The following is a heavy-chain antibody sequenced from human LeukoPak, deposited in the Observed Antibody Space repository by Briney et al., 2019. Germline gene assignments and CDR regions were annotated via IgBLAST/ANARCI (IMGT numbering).Heavy chain of an antibody. Sequence: ASETLSLTCAVSGDSFSSGRYYWSWIRQPPGKGLEWIGYIYTSGSTNYNPSLKSRVTISVDTSKNQFSLRLSSVTAADTAVYYCARHPGYNYGYDPGLDYWGQGTLVTVSS. CDR2: IYTSGST. D-gene: IGHD5-18*01. CDR3: ARHPGYNYGYDPGLDY. CDR1: GDSFSSGRYY. V-gene: IGHV4-61*01. J-gene: IGHJ4*02.